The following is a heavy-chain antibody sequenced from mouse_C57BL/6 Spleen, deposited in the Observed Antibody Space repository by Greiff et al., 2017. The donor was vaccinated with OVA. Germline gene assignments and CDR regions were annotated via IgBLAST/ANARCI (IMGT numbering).Heavy chain of an antibody. CDR1: GYAFSSSW. CDR3: ARNYYDYDGPFAD. V-gene: IGHV1-82*01. J-gene: IGHJ3*01. D-gene: IGHD2-4*01. Sequence: VQLQQSGPELVKPGASVKISCKASGYAFSSSWMNWVKQRPGKGLEWIGRIYPGDGDTNYNGKFKGKATLTADKSSSTAYMQLSSLTSEDSAVYFCARNYYDYDGPFADWSQGTLVTVSA. CDR2: IYPGDGDT.